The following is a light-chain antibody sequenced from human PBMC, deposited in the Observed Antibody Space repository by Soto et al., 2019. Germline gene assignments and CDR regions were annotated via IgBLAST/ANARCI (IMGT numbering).Light chain of an antibody. CDR3: QEYSSYTWT. CDR1: QSISNW. V-gene: IGKV1-5*01. J-gene: IGKJ1*01. CDR2: DAS. Sequence: DIQMTQSPSTLSASVGDRVTITCRASQSISNWLAWYQQKAGEVPKLLIYDASTLASGVPSRFSGSGSGTEFTLTISSLQPDDFATFYCQEYSSYTWTFGHGTKVEIK.